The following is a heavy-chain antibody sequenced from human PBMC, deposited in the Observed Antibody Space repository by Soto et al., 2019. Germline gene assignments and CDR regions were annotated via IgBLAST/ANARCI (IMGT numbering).Heavy chain of an antibody. CDR1: GGSISSGDNY. J-gene: IGHJ4*02. Sequence: SETLSLTCSVSGGSISSGDNYWSWIRQPPGKGLECIGYVLNSGRAHYTPSLRSRLAISVDTSRNQFSLKLSSVTAADTAVYYCARTSWFGELSFDYWGLGTLVTVSS. CDR3: ARTSWFGELSFDY. D-gene: IGHD3-10*01. V-gene: IGHV4-30-4*01. CDR2: VLNSGRA.